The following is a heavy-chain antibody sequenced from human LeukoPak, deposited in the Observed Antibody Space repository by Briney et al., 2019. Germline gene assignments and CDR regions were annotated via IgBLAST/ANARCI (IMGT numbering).Heavy chain of an antibody. CDR2: INPNSGGT. D-gene: IGHD2-8*01. CDR3: ARDKLYHDY. J-gene: IGHJ4*02. V-gene: IGHV1-2*02. Sequence: ASVKVSCTASGGTFSSYAISWVRQAPGQGLEWMGWINPNSGGTNYAQKFQGRVTMTRDTSISTAYMELSRLRSDDTAVYYCARDKLYHDYWGQGTLVTVSS. CDR1: GGTFSSYA.